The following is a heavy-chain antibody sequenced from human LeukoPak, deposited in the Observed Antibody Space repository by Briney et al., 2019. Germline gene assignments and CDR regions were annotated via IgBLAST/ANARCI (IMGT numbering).Heavy chain of an antibody. D-gene: IGHD2-21*02. CDR2: INSDGYST. Sequence: GGSLRLSCAASGFTFSGYWMHWVRQAPGKGLVGVSRINSDGYSTSYADSVKGRFTISRDNAKNTVFLQMNSLRAEDTAVYYCARIHCGGDCYSNWGQGTLVTVSS. J-gene: IGHJ1*01. CDR1: GFTFSGYW. CDR3: ARIHCGGDCYSN. V-gene: IGHV3-74*01.